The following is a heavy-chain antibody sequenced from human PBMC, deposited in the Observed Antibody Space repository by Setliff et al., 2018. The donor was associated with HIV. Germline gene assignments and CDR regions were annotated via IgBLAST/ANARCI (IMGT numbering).Heavy chain of an antibody. Sequence: ASVKVSCKASGYTFTDYYMHWVRQAPGQGLEWMGWINPKSGGTNSALKFQGRVTMTRDTSISTAYMELSSLRSDDTAVYYCARDGGGPGDYYYYYMDVWAKGTTVTVSS. D-gene: IGHD3-16*01. CDR3: ARDGGGPGDYYYYYMDV. V-gene: IGHV1-2*02. CDR1: GYTFTDYY. J-gene: IGHJ6*03. CDR2: INPKSGGT.